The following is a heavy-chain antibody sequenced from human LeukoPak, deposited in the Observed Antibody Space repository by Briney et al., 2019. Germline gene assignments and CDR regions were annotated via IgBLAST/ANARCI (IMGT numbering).Heavy chain of an antibody. Sequence: ASVKVSCKASGYTFTSYYVHWVRQAPGQGLGWMGIIKPSGGSANYAQKLQGRVTMTCDTSTSTVYMELSSLRSEDSAVYYCTRGFDTWGQGTLVTVSS. CDR2: IKPSGGSA. CDR3: TRGFDT. V-gene: IGHV1-46*04. CDR1: GYTFTSYY. J-gene: IGHJ5*02.